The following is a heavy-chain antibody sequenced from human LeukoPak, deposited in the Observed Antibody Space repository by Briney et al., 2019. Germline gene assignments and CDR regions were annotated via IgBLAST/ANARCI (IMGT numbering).Heavy chain of an antibody. CDR2: IYSGGST. CDR3: AKAVTTVTTEFDY. Sequence: GGSLRLSCAASGFTVSSNYMSWVRQAPGKGLEWVSVIYSGGSTYYADSVKGRFTISRDNSKNTLYLQMNSLRAEDTAVYYCAKAVTTVTTEFDYWGQGTLVTVSS. D-gene: IGHD4-17*01. CDR1: GFTVSSNY. V-gene: IGHV3-53*01. J-gene: IGHJ4*02.